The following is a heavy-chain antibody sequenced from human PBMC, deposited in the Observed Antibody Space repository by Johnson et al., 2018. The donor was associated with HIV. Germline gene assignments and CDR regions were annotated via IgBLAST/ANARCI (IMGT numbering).Heavy chain of an antibody. CDR1: RFTFSDYY. D-gene: IGHD3-22*01. CDR3: ARDRGYWDAFDI. CDR2: ISSSGGTI. V-gene: IGHV3-11*04. Sequence: QVQLVESGGGLVQPGGSLRLSCVASRFTFSDYYMSWIRQTPGKGLEWVSYISSSGGTIYYADSVQGRFSISRDNAKNSLYLQMNSLRAEDTAVYYCARDRGYWDAFDIWGQGTMVTVSS. J-gene: IGHJ3*02.